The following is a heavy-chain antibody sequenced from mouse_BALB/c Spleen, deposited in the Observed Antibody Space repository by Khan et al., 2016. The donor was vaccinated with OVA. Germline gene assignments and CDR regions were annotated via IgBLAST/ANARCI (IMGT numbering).Heavy chain of an antibody. V-gene: IGHV5-9*03. CDR2: ISSGGDNT. J-gene: IGHJ3*01. CDR3: ARSNYGPFAY. D-gene: IGHD1-1*02. Sequence: EVELVESGGGLVKPGGSLKLSCAASGFTFSSFTMSWVRQTPEKRLEWVASISSGGDNTYYPDSVKGRFAISRDNAKNNLYLQMSSLRCEDTALYYCARSNYGPFAYWGQGTLVTDSA. CDR1: GFTFSSFT.